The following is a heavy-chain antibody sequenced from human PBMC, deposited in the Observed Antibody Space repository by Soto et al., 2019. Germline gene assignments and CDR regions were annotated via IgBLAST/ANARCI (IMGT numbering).Heavy chain of an antibody. CDR1: GFIFDGFA. Sequence: EAQLVESGGGLVQPGRSLRLSCAGSGFIFDGFAIHWVRQAPGKGLEWVSGISWNSDSIGYADSVKGRFTISRDNAKHSLYLQMNSLRVEDTALYYCTKVGGLYDFWSGPLHFDLWGQGTLVTVSS. D-gene: IGHD3-3*01. CDR2: ISWNSDSI. V-gene: IGHV3-9*01. CDR3: TKVGGLYDFWSGPLHFDL. J-gene: IGHJ4*02.